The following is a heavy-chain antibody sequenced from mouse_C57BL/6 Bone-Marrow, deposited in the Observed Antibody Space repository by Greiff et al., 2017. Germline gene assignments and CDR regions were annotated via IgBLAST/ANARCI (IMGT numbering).Heavy chain of an antibody. CDR1: GFSLTSYA. CDR2: IWTGGGT. D-gene: IGHD1-1*01. CDR3: ARRALYGSSYVWYFDV. V-gene: IGHV2-9-1*01. J-gene: IGHJ1*03. Sequence: VQRVESGPGLVAPSQSLSITCTVSGFSLTSYAISWVRQPPGKGLEWLGVIWTGGGTNYNSALKSRLSISKDNSKSQVFLKMNSLQTDDTARYYWARRALYGSSYVWYFDVWGTGTTVTVSS.